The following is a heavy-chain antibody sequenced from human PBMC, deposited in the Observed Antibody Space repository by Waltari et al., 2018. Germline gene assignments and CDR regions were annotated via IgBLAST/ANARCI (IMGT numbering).Heavy chain of an antibody. CDR3: ARDRVWSGIYGMDV. CDR1: GGTFSSYA. Sequence: QVQLVQSGAEVKKPGSSVKVSCKASGGTFSSYAISWVRQAPGQGLEWMGGIIPIFGTANYAQKFQGRVTITTDESTSTAYMELSSVTAADTAVYYCARDRVWSGIYGMDVWGQGTTVTVSS. D-gene: IGHD3-3*01. J-gene: IGHJ6*02. V-gene: IGHV1-69*05. CDR2: IIPIFGTA.